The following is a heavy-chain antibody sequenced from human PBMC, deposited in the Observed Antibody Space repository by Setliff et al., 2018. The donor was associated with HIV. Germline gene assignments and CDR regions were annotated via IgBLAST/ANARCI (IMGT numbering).Heavy chain of an antibody. CDR2: IKQDGSEK. CDR1: GFSFRNYW. J-gene: IGHJ1*01. V-gene: IGHV3-7*01. D-gene: IGHD1-26*01. CDR3: ARDTEWEAQDAEYFQH. Sequence: HPGGSLSLSCAASGFSFRNYWMSWVRQAPGKGLEWLANIKQDGSEKDYVDSVKGRFTISRDNAKNSLYLQLNSLRVEDTAVYYCARDTEWEAQDAEYFQHWGQGTQVTVSS.